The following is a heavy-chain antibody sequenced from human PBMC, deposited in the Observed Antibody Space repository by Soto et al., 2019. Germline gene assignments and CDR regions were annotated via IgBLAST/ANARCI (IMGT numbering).Heavy chain of an antibody. V-gene: IGHV4-4*02. Sequence: QVQLQESGPGLVKPSGTLSLTCAVSSGSISSSNWWSWVRQPPGKGLEWIGEIYHSGSTNYNPSLESRVTISVDKTKNQFSLKLSSVTAADTAVYYCARVGVIAAAGTVVQAFDIWGQGTMVTVSS. CDR3: ARVGVIAAAGTVVQAFDI. D-gene: IGHD6-13*01. CDR1: SGSISSSNW. J-gene: IGHJ3*02. CDR2: IYHSGST.